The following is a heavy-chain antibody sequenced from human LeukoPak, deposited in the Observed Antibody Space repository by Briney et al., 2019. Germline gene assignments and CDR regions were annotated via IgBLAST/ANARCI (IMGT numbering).Heavy chain of an antibody. CDR1: GFTVSSNY. V-gene: IGHV3-53*01. CDR3: ARVSGSYHYYYMDV. D-gene: IGHD3-10*01. CDR2: IYSGGST. J-gene: IGHJ6*03. Sequence: GGSLRLSCAASGFTVSSNYMSWVRQAPGEGLEWVSVIYSGGSTYYADSVKGRFTISRDNSKNTLYLQMNSLRAEDTAVYYCARVSGSYHYYYMDVWGKGTTVTISS.